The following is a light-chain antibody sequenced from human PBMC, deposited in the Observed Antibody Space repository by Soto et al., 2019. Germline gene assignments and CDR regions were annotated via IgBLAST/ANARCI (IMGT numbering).Light chain of an antibody. CDR3: CSYAGSYTDV. V-gene: IGLV2-11*01. J-gene: IGLJ1*01. Sequence: QSVLTQPRSVSGSPGQSVTISCTGTSSDVGGYNYVSWYQQHPGKAPKLMIYDVSKRPSGVPDRFSGSKSGNTASLTISGLQAEDEADYYCCSYAGSYTDVFATGTKLTVL. CDR2: DVS. CDR1: SSDVGGYNY.